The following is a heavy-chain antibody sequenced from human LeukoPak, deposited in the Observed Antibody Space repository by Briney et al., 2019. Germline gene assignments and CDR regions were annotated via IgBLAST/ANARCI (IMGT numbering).Heavy chain of an antibody. Sequence: GGTLRLSCAASGFTFSSYGMSWVCQAPGKGLEWVSAISGSGGSTYYADSVKGRFTISRDNSKNTLYVQMNSLRAEDTAVYYCAKEGYSRGYYSYYYMDVWGKGTTVTVSS. CDR2: ISGSGGST. V-gene: IGHV3-23*01. D-gene: IGHD6-13*01. CDR3: AKEGYSRGYYSYYYMDV. CDR1: GFTFSSYG. J-gene: IGHJ6*03.